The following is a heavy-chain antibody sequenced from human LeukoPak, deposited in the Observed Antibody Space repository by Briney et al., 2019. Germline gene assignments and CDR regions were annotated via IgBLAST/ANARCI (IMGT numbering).Heavy chain of an antibody. CDR2: IIPIFGTA. CDR3: ARAGAHDAFDI. D-gene: IGHD3-10*01. V-gene: IGHV1-69*06. Sequence: GASVKVSCKASGGTFSSYAISWVRQAPGQGLEWKGGIIPIFGTANYAQKFQGRVTITADKSTSTAYMELSSLRSEDTAVYYCARAGAHDAFDIWGQGTMVTVSS. CDR1: GGTFSSYA. J-gene: IGHJ3*02.